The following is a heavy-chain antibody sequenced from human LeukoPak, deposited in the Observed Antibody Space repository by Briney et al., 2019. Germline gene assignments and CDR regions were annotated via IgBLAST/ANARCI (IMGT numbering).Heavy chain of an antibody. CDR3: AKQGGLDNGYYTLDV. D-gene: IGHD5-12*01. CDR1: GYTFTSHW. V-gene: IGHV5-51*01. J-gene: IGHJ6*02. CDR2: IYPNDSET. Sequence: GESLKTSCQGSGYTFTSHWIGWVCQMPGKGLEWMALIYPNDSETRYSPSFQGQVTISVDKSINTAYLQWSSLKSSDTAIYYCAKQGGLDNGYYTLDVWGQGTTVTVSS.